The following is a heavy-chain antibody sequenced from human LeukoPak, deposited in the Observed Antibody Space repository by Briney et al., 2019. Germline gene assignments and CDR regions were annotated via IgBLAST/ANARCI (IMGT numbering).Heavy chain of an antibody. D-gene: IGHD4-17*01. V-gene: IGHV4-28*02. Sequence: SGPTLVNPTQTLTLTCTFSGFSLSTSGMRVSWIRQPPGQGLEWIGDINYSGTINYNPSLKSRVTLSLDTSKKQFSVKLTSVTAADTAVYYCARGAVTTPYPIDFWGQGTLVTVSS. CDR3: ARGAVTTPYPIDF. CDR2: INYSGTI. J-gene: IGHJ4*02. CDR1: GFSLSTSGMR.